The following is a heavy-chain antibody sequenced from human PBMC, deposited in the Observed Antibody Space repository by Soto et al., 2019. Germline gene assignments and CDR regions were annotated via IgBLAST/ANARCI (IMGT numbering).Heavy chain of an antibody. V-gene: IGHV4-30-4*01. CDR1: GGSISSGDYY. J-gene: IGHJ6*02. Sequence: QVQLQESGPGLVKPSQTLSLTCTVSGGSISSGDYYWSWIRQPPGKGLEWIGYIYYSGSTYYNPSLKSRVTISVDTSKNQFSLKLSSVTAADTAVYYCGATNENQLLRNGMDVWGQGTTVTVSS. CDR3: GATNENQLLRNGMDV. D-gene: IGHD2-2*01. CDR2: IYYSGST.